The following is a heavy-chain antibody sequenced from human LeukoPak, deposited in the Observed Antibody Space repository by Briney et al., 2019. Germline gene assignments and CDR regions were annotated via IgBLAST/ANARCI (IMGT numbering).Heavy chain of an antibody. CDR1: GYTFTGYF. J-gene: IGHJ4*02. V-gene: IGHV1-2*02. CDR2: INPNSGGT. Sequence: ASVKVSCKASGYTFTGYFMHWARQAPGQGLEWMGWINPNSGGTNYAQNFQGRVTMTRDTSVSAAYMELSRLRSDDTAVYYCARDLAAAGTFSYWGQGTLVTVSS. D-gene: IGHD6-13*01. CDR3: ARDLAAAGTFSY.